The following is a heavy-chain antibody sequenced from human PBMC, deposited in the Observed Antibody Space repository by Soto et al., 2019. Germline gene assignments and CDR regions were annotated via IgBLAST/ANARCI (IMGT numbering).Heavy chain of an antibody. J-gene: IGHJ4*02. CDR2: IYYSGST. V-gene: IGHV4-59*04. CDR1: GGSLSSYY. CDR3: ERQPLGITGTAFDY. Sequence: PSETLSLTCTVSGGSLSSYYWSWLRQPPGKGLEWIGYIYYSGSTYYNPSLKSRVTISVDTSKNQFSLKLSSVTASDTAVYYCERQPLGITGTAFDYWGQGTLVTVSS. D-gene: IGHD1-7*01.